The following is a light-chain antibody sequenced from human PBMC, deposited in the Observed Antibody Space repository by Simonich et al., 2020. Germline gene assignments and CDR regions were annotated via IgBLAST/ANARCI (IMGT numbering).Light chain of an antibody. J-gene: IGKJ2*01. CDR2: GAS. CDR3: QQYYSTPYT. V-gene: IGKV4-1*01. CDR1: QSVLYSSTNKNY. Sequence: DIVMTQSPDSLAVSLGERATINCKSSQSVLYSSTNKNYLAWYQQKPGQPPKLLIYGASTRESGVPDRFSGSGSGTDFTLTISRLQAEDVAVYYCQQYYSTPYTFGQGTKLEIK.